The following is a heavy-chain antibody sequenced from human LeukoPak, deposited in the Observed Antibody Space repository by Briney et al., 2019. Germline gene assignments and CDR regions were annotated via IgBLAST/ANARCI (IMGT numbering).Heavy chain of an antibody. D-gene: IGHD6-19*01. V-gene: IGHV3-21*04. Sequence: PGGSLRLSCAASGFTFSSYSMNWVRQAPGKGLEWVSSISSSSSYIYYADSVKGRFTISRDNAKNSLYLQMNSLRAEDTAVYYCAKSSGWYRDYFDYWGQGTLVTVSS. J-gene: IGHJ4*02. CDR2: ISSSSSYI. CDR3: AKSSGWYRDYFDY. CDR1: GFTFSSYS.